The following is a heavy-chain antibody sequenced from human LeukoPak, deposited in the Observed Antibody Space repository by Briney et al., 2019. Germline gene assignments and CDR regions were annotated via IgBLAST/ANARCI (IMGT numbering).Heavy chain of an antibody. CDR3: DRTYYYGPSFGMDV. J-gene: IGHJ6*02. CDR2: ISYSGST. D-gene: IGHD3-10*01. CDR1: GGSISSGGNY. Sequence: SETLSLTCTVSGGSISSGGNYWSWIRQPPGKGLEWIGYISYSGSTYFNPSLKSRVTISVDTSKNQFSLKLNSVTAADTAVYYCDRTYYYGPSFGMDVWGQGTTVTVSS. V-gene: IGHV4-30-4*01.